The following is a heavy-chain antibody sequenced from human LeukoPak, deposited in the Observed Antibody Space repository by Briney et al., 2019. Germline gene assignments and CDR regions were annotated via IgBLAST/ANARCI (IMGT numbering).Heavy chain of an antibody. CDR2: IIPIFGTA. V-gene: IGHV1-69*01. Sequence: ASVKVSCKASGGTFSSYAISWVRQAPGQGLEWMGGIIPIFGTANYAQKFQGRVTITADESTSTAYMELNSLRAEDTAVYYCAKLGRIMVRGTHWDYWGQGTLVTVSS. J-gene: IGHJ4*02. CDR3: AKLGRIMVRGTHWDY. CDR1: GGTFSSYA. D-gene: IGHD3-10*01.